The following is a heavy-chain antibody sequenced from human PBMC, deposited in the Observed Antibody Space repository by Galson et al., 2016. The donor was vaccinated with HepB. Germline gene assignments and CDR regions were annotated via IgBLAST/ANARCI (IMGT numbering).Heavy chain of an antibody. D-gene: IGHD1/OR15-1a*01. CDR1: GFTFSDYA. Sequence: SLRLSCAASGFTFSDYAMSWVRQAPGKGLEWVSGISGNGGRTYYADSVEGRFTISRDNSKNTLYLQMNSLRAEDTAIYYCARDRGDCNNYVNYFDSWGQGTLVTVSS. V-gene: IGHV3-23*01. CDR3: ARDRGDCNNYVNYFDS. J-gene: IGHJ4*02. CDR2: ISGNGGRT.